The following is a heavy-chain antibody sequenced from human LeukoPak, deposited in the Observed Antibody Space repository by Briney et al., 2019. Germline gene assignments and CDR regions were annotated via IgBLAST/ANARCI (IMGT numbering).Heavy chain of an antibody. V-gene: IGHV3-48*04. CDR3: AKSGYDSSGYYFDY. CDR2: ISSSSSTI. J-gene: IGHJ4*02. D-gene: IGHD3-22*01. CDR1: GFIFSSYS. Sequence: GGSLRLSCAASGFIFSSYSMNWVRQAPGKGLEWVSYISSSSSTIYYADSVKGRFTISRDNAKNSLYLQMSSLRAEDTALYYCAKSGYDSSGYYFDYWGQGTLVTVSS.